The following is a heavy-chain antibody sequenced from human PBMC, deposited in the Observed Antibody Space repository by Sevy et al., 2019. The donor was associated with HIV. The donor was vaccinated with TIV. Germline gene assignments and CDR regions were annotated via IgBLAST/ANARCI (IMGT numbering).Heavy chain of an antibody. D-gene: IGHD2-21*02. CDR2: ISVSKGNT. CDR3: ASDRLPASGFDP. Sequence: ASVKVSCKAAGYIFSNYGITWVRQAPGQGIEWMGWISVSKGNTKYAQKFQGRLSMTTDTSTSTAYMELRSLRSADTAVYYCASDRLPASGFDPWGQGTLVTVSS. J-gene: IGHJ5*02. CDR1: GYIFSNYG. V-gene: IGHV1-18*01.